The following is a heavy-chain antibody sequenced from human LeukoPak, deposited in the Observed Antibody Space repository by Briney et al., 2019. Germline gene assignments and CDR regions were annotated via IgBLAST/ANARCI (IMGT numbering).Heavy chain of an antibody. Sequence: SETLSLTCAVYGGSFSGYYWSWIRQPPGKGLEWIGEINHSGSTNYNPSLKSRVTISVDTSKNQFSLKLTSVTAADTAVYYCARRTGYFDYWGQGTLVTVSS. V-gene: IGHV4-34*01. CDR2: INHSGST. CDR1: GGSFSGYY. J-gene: IGHJ4*02. D-gene: IGHD2-8*02. CDR3: ARRTGYFDY.